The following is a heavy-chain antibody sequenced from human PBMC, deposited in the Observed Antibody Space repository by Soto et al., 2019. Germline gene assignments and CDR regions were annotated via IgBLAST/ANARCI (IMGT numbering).Heavy chain of an antibody. J-gene: IGHJ3*02. Sequence: PSETLSLTCTVSGGSISSYYWSWIRQPPGKGLEWIGYIYYSGSTNYNPSLKSRVTISVDTSKNQFSLKLSSVTAADTAVYYCARVTSLLVGVISQAAGAFDICGQGKMVTVS. CDR1: GGSISSYY. CDR3: ARVTSLLVGVISQAAGAFDI. D-gene: IGHD3-22*01. V-gene: IGHV4-59*12. CDR2: IYYSGST.